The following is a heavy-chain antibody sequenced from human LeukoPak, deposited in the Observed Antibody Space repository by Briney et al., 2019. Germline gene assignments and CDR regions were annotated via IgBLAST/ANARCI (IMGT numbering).Heavy chain of an antibody. Sequence: ASVKVSCKASGYTLTGYYMHWVRQAPGQGLEWMGWINPNSGGTNYAQKFQGRVTMTRDTSISTAYMELSSLRSEDTAVYYCARDHYTIFGVVTPYYFVYWGQGTLVTVSS. CDR3: ARDHYTIFGVVTPYYFVY. CDR1: GYTLTGYY. V-gene: IGHV1-2*02. J-gene: IGHJ4*02. D-gene: IGHD3-3*01. CDR2: INPNSGGT.